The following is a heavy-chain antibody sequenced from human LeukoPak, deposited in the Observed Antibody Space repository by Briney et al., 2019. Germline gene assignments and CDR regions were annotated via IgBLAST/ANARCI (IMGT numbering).Heavy chain of an antibody. D-gene: IGHD3-22*01. Sequence: SETLSLTCTVSGGPISSYYWSWIRQPPGKGLEWIGYIYYSGSTNYNPSLKSRVTISVDTSKNQFSLKLSSVTAADTAVYYCARKPEYYYDSSGPPDYWGQGTLVTVSS. CDR1: GGPISSYY. J-gene: IGHJ4*02. CDR3: ARKPEYYYDSSGPPDY. CDR2: IYYSGST. V-gene: IGHV4-59*12.